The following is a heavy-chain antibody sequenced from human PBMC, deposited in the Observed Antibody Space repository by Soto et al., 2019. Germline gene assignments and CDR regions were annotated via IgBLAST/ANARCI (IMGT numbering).Heavy chain of an antibody. CDR1: GYTFTFYA. Sequence: QVQLVQSGAEVKKPGASVKVSCKASGYTFTFYAMHWVRQAPGQRLEWMGWINAGNGNTKYSQKFQGRVTITRDTSASTGSMELGSLRSEDTAVYYCARAGVGGWITWGQGTLVTVSS. CDR2: INAGNGNT. V-gene: IGHV1-3*01. CDR3: ARAGVGGWIT. D-gene: IGHD3-3*01. J-gene: IGHJ5*02.